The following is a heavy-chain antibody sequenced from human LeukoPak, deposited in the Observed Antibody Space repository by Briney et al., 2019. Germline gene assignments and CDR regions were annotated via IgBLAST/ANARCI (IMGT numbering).Heavy chain of an antibody. CDR2: ISGSGGST. V-gene: IGHV3-23*01. J-gene: IGHJ6*03. CDR1: GFTFSSYA. Sequence: GGSLRLSCAASGFTFSSYAMSWVRQAPGKGLEWVSAISGSGGSTYYADSVKGRFTISRDNSKNTLYLQMNSLRAEDTAVYYCAKDSYDFWSGYSYYYYYYMDVWGKGTTVTVSS. CDR3: AKDSYDFWSGYSYYYYYYMDV. D-gene: IGHD3-3*01.